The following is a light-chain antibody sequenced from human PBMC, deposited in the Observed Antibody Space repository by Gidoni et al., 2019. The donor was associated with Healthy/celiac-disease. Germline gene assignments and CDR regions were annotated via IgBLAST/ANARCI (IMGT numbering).Light chain of an antibody. CDR1: NIGSKS. CDR2: YDS. V-gene: IGLV3-21*04. J-gene: IGLJ2*01. Sequence: SYVLTPPPSVSVAPGKTARITCGGNNIGSKSVHWYQQKPGQAPVLVIYYDSDRPSGIPERFSGSNSGNTATLTISRVEAGDEADYYCQVWDSSSDLFGGGTKLTVL. CDR3: QVWDSSSDL.